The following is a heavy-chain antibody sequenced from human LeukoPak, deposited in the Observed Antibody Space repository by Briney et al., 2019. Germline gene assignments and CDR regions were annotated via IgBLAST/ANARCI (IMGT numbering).Heavy chain of an antibody. CDR3: ARGGYYYGSGSYLFDY. Sequence: ASVTVSCKASGYTFTGYYMHWVRQAPGQGLEWMGWINPNSGGTNYAQKFQGRVTMTRDTSISTAYMELSRLRSDDTAVYYCARGGYYYGSGSYLFDYWGQGTLVTVSS. CDR1: GYTFTGYY. J-gene: IGHJ4*02. D-gene: IGHD3-10*01. CDR2: INPNSGGT. V-gene: IGHV1-2*02.